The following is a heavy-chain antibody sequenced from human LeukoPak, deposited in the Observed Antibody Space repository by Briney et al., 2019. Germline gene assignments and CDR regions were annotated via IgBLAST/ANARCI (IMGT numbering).Heavy chain of an antibody. CDR1: GGTFSSYA. V-gene: IGHV1-69*06. J-gene: IGHJ4*02. Sequence: SGKVSCKASGGTFSSYAISWVRQAPGQGLEWMGGIIPIFGTANYSQKFQGRVTITEDKSTSTAYMELSSLRSEDTAVYYCAREQRAVAGTKRYFDYWGQGTLVTVSS. D-gene: IGHD6-19*01. CDR2: IIPIFGTA. CDR3: AREQRAVAGTKRYFDY.